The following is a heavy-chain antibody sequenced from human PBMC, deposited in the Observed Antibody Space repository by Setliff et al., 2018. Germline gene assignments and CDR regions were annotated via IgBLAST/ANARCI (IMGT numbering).Heavy chain of an antibody. CDR2: IYDNGNT. CDR1: GGSISNRY. CDR3: ARGIVAGTGAPGY. D-gene: IGHD6-19*01. Sequence: SETLSLTCSVSGGSISNRYWSWIRQPPGKGLEWIGYIYDNGNTNYNPSLKSRVTISVDTSKKQFSLKLSSVTAADTAVYYCARGIVAGTGAPGYWGQGTLVTVSS. V-gene: IGHV4-59*11. J-gene: IGHJ4*02.